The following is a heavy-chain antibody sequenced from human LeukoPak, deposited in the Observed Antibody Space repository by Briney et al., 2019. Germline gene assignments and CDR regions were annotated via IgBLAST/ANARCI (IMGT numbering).Heavy chain of an antibody. CDR1: GFTFSSYA. CDR2: ISGSGGST. V-gene: IGHV3-23*01. Sequence: GGSLGLSCAASGFTFSSYAMSWVRQAPGKGLEWVSAISGSGGSTYYADSVKGRFTISRDNSKNTLYLQMNSLRAEDTAVYYCAKDGSSGWYDYYFDYWGQGTLVTVSS. D-gene: IGHD6-19*01. J-gene: IGHJ4*02. CDR3: AKDGSSGWYDYYFDY.